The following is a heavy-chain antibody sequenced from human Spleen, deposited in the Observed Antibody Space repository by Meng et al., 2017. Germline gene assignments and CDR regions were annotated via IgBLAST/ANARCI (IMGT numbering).Heavy chain of an antibody. CDR1: GFTFSSYV. V-gene: IGHV3-23*01. CDR3: AKVCSYGYHPPFDY. CDR2: ISGSGGTK. J-gene: IGHJ4*02. Sequence: GESLKISCAASGFTFSSYVMSWVRQAPGMGLECVSTISGSGGTKYYADSVKGRFTVSRDNSKNTVYVQLNSLRAEDTAAYYCAKVCSYGYHPPFDYWGRGSLVTVSS. D-gene: IGHD5-18*01.